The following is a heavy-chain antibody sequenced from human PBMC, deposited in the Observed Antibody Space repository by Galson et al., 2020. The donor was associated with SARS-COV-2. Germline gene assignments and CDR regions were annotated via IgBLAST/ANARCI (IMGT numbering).Heavy chain of an antibody. V-gene: IGHV3-30-3*01. CDR1: GFTFSTYA. CDR2: ISYDGSNK. D-gene: IGHD4-17*01. CDR3: ARDGGVYGDAPYYYYYMDV. J-gene: IGHJ6*03. Sequence: GGSLRLSCAASGFTFSTYAMHWVRQAPGKGLEWVALISYDGSNKYYADSVKGRFTISRDNSKNTLYLQMNSLRAEDTAVYYCARDGGVYGDAPYYYYYMDVWGKGTTVTVSS.